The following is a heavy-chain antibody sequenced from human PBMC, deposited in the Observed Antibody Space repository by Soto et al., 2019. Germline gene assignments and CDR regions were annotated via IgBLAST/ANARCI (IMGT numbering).Heavy chain of an antibody. D-gene: IGHD3-16*02. J-gene: IGHJ3*02. V-gene: IGHV4-38-2*02. CDR3: AREEGYPNDI. CDR2: IYHSGTT. CDR1: GDSISRGYH. Sequence: SETLSLTCAVSGDSISRGYHWAWIRQPPGKGLEWVASIYHSGTTYYNPSLTGRLTISVDTSKNQFSLKLSSVTAADTAVYYCAREEGYPNDIWRQGTMVTVSS.